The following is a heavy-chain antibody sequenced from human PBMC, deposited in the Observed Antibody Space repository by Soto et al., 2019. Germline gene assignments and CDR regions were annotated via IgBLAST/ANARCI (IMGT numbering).Heavy chain of an antibody. CDR2: ISGSGGST. Sequence: GGSLRLSCAASGFTFSSYAMSWVRQAPGKGLEWVSAISGSGGSTYYADSVKGRFTISRDNSKNTLYLQMNSLRAEDTAVYYCAKDSRLRLYYYGMDVWGQGTTVTVSS. D-gene: IGHD5-12*01. CDR3: AKDSRLRLYYYGMDV. V-gene: IGHV3-23*01. CDR1: GFTFSSYA. J-gene: IGHJ6*02.